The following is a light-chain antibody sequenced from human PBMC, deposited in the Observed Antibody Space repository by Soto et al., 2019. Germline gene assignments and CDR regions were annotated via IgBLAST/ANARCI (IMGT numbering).Light chain of an antibody. CDR1: QDIKKD. CDR2: KAS. Sequence: AIQMSQSPASLASSVGDGVILTCRASQDIKKDLVWFQQKPGQVPKLLIYKASGLQSGVPSKFNGSGAGTDFNLTISGLQPEDSATYYCLQDYNYPYTFGQGTKLEIK. CDR3: LQDYNYPYT. V-gene: IGKV1-6*01. J-gene: IGKJ2*01.